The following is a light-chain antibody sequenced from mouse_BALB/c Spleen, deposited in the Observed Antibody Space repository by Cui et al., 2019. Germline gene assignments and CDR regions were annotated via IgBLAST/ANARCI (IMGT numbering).Light chain of an antibody. CDR3: QHFWSTPYT. CDR1: GNIRNY. J-gene: IGKJ2*01. Sequence: DIQTTHSPAPLNASVGETVTITCRASGNIRNYVAWYQQKPGKSPQLLVYNAKTLADGVPSRFSGSGSGTQYSLKINSLQPEDFGSYYCQHFWSTPYTFGGGTKLEIK. CDR2: NAK. V-gene: IGKV12-41*01.